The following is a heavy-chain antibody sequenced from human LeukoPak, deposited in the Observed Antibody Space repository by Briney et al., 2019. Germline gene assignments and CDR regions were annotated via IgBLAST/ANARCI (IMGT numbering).Heavy chain of an antibody. Sequence: PGGSLRLSCAASGLTVSSNYMSWVRQAPGKGLEWVSSISSSSGYLYYADSVRGRFTISRDNAKGSVLLQMNSLRADDTAVYYCARDERGIDYWGQGTLVTVSS. CDR3: ARDERGIDY. D-gene: IGHD6-13*01. CDR1: GLTVSSNY. J-gene: IGHJ4*02. CDR2: ISSSSGYL. V-gene: IGHV3-21*01.